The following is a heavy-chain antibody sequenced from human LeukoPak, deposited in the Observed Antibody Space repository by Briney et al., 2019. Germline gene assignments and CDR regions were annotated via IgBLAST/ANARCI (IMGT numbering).Heavy chain of an antibody. CDR2: IKSKTDGGTT. D-gene: IGHD3-10*01. V-gene: IGHV3-15*01. CDR1: GFTFSNAW. CDR3: TTDPDLLWFGEGGPDAFDI. J-gene: IGHJ3*02. Sequence: GSLRLSCAASGFTFSNAWMSWVRQAPGKGLEWVGRIKSKTDGGTTDYAAPVKGRFTISRDDSKNTLYLQMNSLKTEDTAVYYCTTDPDLLWFGEGGPDAFDIWGQGTMVTVSS.